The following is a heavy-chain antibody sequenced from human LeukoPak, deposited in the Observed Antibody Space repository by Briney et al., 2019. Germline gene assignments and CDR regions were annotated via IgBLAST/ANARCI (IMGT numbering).Heavy chain of an antibody. CDR2: ISGSGGST. V-gene: IGHV3-23*01. D-gene: IGHD3-10*01. Sequence: GGSLRLSCAASGFTFNSYAMSWVRQAPGKGLEWVSAISGSGGSTYYADSVKGRLTISRDNSKNTLYLQMNSLRAEDTALYYCAKASEYYGSGSYPIGGFYWGQGTLVTVSS. CDR1: GFTFNSYA. J-gene: IGHJ4*02. CDR3: AKASEYYGSGSYPIGGFY.